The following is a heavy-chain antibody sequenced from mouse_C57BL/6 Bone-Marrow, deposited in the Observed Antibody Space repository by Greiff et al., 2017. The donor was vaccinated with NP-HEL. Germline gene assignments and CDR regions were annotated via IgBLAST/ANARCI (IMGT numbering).Heavy chain of an antibody. CDR2: ISDGGSYT. V-gene: IGHV5-4*01. J-gene: IGHJ2*01. Sequence: EVKVVESGGGLVKPGGSLKLSCAASGFTFSSYAMSWVRQTPEKRLEWVATISDGGSYTYYPDNVKGRFTISRDNAKNNLYLQMSHLKSEDTAMYYCARDYGSSDFDYWGQGTTLTVSS. CDR3: ARDYGSSDFDY. CDR1: GFTFSSYA. D-gene: IGHD1-1*01.